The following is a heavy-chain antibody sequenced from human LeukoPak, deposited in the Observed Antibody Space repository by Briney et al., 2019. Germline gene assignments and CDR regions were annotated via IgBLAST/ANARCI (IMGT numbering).Heavy chain of an antibody. Sequence: GASVKVSCKASGYTFTSYGISWVRQAPGQGLEWMGWISAYNGNTNYAQKLQGRVTMTTDTSTSTAYMELRSLRSDDTAVYYCARAALGTEWELLGDAFDIWGQGTMVTVSS. CDR2: ISAYNGNT. CDR3: ARAALGTEWELLGDAFDI. V-gene: IGHV1-18*01. CDR1: GYTFTSYG. J-gene: IGHJ3*02. D-gene: IGHD1-26*01.